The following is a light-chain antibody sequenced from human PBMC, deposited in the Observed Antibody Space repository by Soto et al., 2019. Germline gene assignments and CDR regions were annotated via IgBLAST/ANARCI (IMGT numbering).Light chain of an antibody. J-gene: IGKJ5*01. CDR3: QQRGNWPPTVT. Sequence: EIVLTQSPATLSLSPGERATLSCRASHSVNTYLAWYQQKPGQAPRLLIYDASNRATGIPARFSGSGSGTDFTLPISSLGPADFAVYYCQQRGNWPPTVTFDQGTRLEI. CDR2: DAS. CDR1: HSVNTY. V-gene: IGKV3-11*01.